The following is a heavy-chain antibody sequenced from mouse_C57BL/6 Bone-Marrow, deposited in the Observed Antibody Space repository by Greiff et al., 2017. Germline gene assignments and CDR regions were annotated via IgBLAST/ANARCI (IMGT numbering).Heavy chain of an antibody. CDR1: GFNIKDDY. Sequence: VQLQQSGAELVRPGASVKLSCTASGFNIKDDYMHWVKQRPEQGLEWIGWIDPENGDTEYASKFQGKATITADTSSNTAYLQLSSLTSEDTAVYYCTTVYDGYVGTYGGRGTGVTVSA. J-gene: IGHJ3*01. D-gene: IGHD2-3*01. V-gene: IGHV14-4*01. CDR2: IDPENGDT. CDR3: TTVYDGYVGTY.